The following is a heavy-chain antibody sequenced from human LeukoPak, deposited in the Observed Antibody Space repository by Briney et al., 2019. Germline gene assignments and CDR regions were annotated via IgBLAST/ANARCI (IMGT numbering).Heavy chain of an antibody. D-gene: IGHD1-26*01. V-gene: IGHV4-59*01. CDR1: GDSMSYYY. CDR3: ARDGRISPYSGMDV. J-gene: IGHJ6*02. CDR2: IYYTGST. Sequence: PSETLSLTCTVSGDSMSYYYWSWIRQPRGKGLEWIGYIYYTGSTDYNPSLKSRVSISVDTSKNQFSLKLNSVTPADTAVYFCARDGRISPYSGMDVWGQGTTVTVSS.